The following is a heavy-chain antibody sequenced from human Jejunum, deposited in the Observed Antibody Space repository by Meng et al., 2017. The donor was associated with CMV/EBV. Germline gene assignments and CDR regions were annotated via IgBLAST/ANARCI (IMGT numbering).Heavy chain of an antibody. Sequence: GYYWSWIRQPPGKGLAWIGEINHSGSTNYNPSLKSRVTISVDTSKNQFSLKLSSVTAADTAVYYCARGPPSRLRFLEWSLYYFDYWGQGTRVTVSS. CDR3: ARGPPSRLRFLEWSLYYFDY. CDR1: GYY. D-gene: IGHD3-3*01. J-gene: IGHJ4*02. CDR2: INHSGST. V-gene: IGHV4-34*01.